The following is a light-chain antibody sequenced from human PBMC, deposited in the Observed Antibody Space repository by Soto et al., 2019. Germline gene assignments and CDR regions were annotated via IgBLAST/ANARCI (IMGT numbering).Light chain of an antibody. V-gene: IGKV3-11*01. CDR3: QQRSNWLT. CDR2: DAS. J-gene: IGKJ4*01. CDR1: QGVNNH. Sequence: EIVLTQSPATLSLSPGERATLSCRASQGVNNHLAWYQQKPGQAPRLLIYDASNRATGIPARFSGSGSGTDFTLTISSLEPEDFAVYYCQQRSNWLTFGGGTKVEIK.